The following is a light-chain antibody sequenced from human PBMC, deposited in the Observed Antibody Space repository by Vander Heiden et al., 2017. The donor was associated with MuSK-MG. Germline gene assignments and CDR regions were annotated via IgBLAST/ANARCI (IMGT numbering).Light chain of an antibody. J-gene: IGKJ1*01. CDR1: QSISTS. CDR3: QQSDSTPQT. Sequence: DIQMTQSPSSLSTSVGDTVTITCRASQSISTSLNWYQQKPGKAPRLLIYAASSLQSGVPSRFSGSGSGTDFTLTINSLQPEDFATYYCQQSDSTPQTFGQGTKVEIK. V-gene: IGKV1-39*01. CDR2: AAS.